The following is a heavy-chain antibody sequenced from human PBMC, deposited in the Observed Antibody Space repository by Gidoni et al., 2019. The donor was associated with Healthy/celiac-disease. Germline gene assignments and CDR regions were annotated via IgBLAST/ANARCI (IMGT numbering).Heavy chain of an antibody. CDR3: ARDSGRDGSPGHY. CDR2: ISSSSSYI. J-gene: IGHJ4*02. V-gene: IGHV3-21*01. CDR1: GFTFSSYS. D-gene: IGHD2-15*01. Sequence: EVQLVESGGGLVKPGGSLRLSCAASGFTFSSYSMNWVRQAPGKGLEWVSSISSSSSYIYYADSVKGRFTISRDNAKNSLYLQMNSLRAEDTAVYYCARDSGRDGSPGHYWGQGTLVTVSS.